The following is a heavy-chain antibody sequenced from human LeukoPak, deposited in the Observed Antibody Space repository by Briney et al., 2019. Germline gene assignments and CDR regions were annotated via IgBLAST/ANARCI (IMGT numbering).Heavy chain of an antibody. CDR2: INPNSGGT. Sequence: ASVKVSCKASGYTFTGYYMHWVRQAPGQGLEWMGWINPNSGGTNYAQKFQGRVTMTRDTSISTAYMELSRLRSDDTAVYYCARDLVELTLVANWFDPWGQGTLVTVSS. D-gene: IGHD1-26*01. CDR3: ARDLVELTLVANWFDP. V-gene: IGHV1-2*02. CDR1: GYTFTGYY. J-gene: IGHJ5*02.